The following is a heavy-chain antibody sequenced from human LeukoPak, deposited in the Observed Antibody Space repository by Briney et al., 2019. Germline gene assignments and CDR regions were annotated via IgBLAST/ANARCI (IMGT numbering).Heavy chain of an antibody. CDR3: AKDGSSSSPFDY. Sequence: GGSLRLSCAASGFTFDDYAMHWVRQAPGKGLEWVSLISGGGGSTYYADSVKGRFTISRDNSKNSLYLQTNSLRTEDTALYYCAKDGSSSSPFDYWGQGTLVTVSS. J-gene: IGHJ4*02. V-gene: IGHV3-43*02. D-gene: IGHD6-13*01. CDR2: ISGGGGST. CDR1: GFTFDDYA.